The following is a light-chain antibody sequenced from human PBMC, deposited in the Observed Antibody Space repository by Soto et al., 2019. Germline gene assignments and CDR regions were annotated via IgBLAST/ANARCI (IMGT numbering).Light chain of an antibody. CDR3: CTDAGSYKV. V-gene: IGLV2-11*01. J-gene: IGLJ1*01. CDR1: NY. Sequence: QSALTQPRSVSGSPGQSATISCTGTNYVSWYQQHPGKAPKLLIYHVSKRPSGVPDRFSGSKSGNTASLTISGLQAEDEADYYCCTDAGSYKVFGSGTKVTVL. CDR2: HVS.